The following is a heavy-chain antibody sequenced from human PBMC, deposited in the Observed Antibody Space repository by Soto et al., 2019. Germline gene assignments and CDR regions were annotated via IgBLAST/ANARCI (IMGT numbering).Heavy chain of an antibody. CDR2: IYHSGST. CDR3: ARVSGSYYYGMDV. V-gene: IGHV4-4*02. CDR1: GGSISSSYW. J-gene: IGHJ6*02. Sequence: PSETLSLTCAVSGGSISSSYWWSWVRQPPGKGLEWIGEIYHSGSTNYNTSLKSRVTISVDKSKNQFPLKVTSVTAADTAVYYCARVSGSYYYGMDVWGQGTTVTVSS.